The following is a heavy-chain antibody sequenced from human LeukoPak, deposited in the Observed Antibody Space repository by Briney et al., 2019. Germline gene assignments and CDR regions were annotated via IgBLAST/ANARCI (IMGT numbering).Heavy chain of an antibody. D-gene: IGHD2-8*01. CDR3: ARPIRVYCTNGVCYSH. CDR2: INPNSGGT. J-gene: IGHJ4*02. CDR1: GYTFTGYY. V-gene: IGHV1-2*02. Sequence: ASVKVSCKASGYTFTGYYMHWVRQAPGQGLEWMGWINPNSGGTNYAQKFQGRVTMTRDTSISTAYMELSRLRSDDTAVYYCARPIRVYCTNGVCYSHWGQGTLVTVSS.